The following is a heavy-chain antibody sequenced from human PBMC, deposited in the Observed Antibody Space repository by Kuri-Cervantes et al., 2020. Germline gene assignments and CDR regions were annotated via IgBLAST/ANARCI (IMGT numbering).Heavy chain of an antibody. V-gene: IGHV4-39*07. CDR3: ARVEFGVTLVQGAFDY. J-gene: IGHJ4*02. Sequence: SETLSLTCTVSGGSISSSSYYWGWIRQPPGKGLEWIGSIYYSGSTYYNPSLKSRVTISVDKSKNQFSLKLSSVTAADTAVYFCARVEFGVTLVQGAFDYWGQGTLVTVSS. D-gene: IGHD3-10*01. CDR1: GGSISSSSYY. CDR2: IYYSGST.